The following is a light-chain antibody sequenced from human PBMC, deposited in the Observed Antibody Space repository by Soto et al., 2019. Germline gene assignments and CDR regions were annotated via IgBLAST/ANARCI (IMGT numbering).Light chain of an antibody. CDR2: DNN. CDR3: GTWHSDSYV. J-gene: IGLJ1*01. Sequence: QSVLTQPPSVSSAPGQKVTIPCSGGSWNIGSNDVCWYQQVPGTAPKVLIYDNNKRPSGIPDRFSGSKSGTSATLGISGLQTGDEADYYCGTWHSDSYVFGSGTKVTVL. V-gene: IGLV1-51*01. CDR1: SWNIGSND.